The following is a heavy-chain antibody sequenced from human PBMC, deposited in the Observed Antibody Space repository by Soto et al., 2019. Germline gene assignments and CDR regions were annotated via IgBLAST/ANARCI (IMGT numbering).Heavy chain of an antibody. V-gene: IGHV4-4*02. Sequence: QVQLQESGPGLVNPSGTLSLTCAVSGGSVSSRNWWSWVRQSPGKGLEWMGESYHSGSAHYNPSLKSRATISLDTSKNQLSLRLTSVTAADTAVYYCARVPGVVVSADDAFNIWYPGTRVIVSS. CDR1: GGSVSSRNW. CDR3: ARVPGVVVSADDAFNI. J-gene: IGHJ3*02. D-gene: IGHD2-21*02. CDR2: SYHSGSA.